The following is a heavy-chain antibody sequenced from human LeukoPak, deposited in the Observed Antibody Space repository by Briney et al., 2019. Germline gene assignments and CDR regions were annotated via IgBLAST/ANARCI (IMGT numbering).Heavy chain of an antibody. Sequence: GRSLRLSCAASGFTFSSYGMHWVRQAPGKGLEWVAVISYDGSNKYYADSVKGRFTISRDNSKNTLYLQMNSLRAEDTAVYYCALGGNSPGPNHFDYWGQGTLVTVSS. CDR3: ALGGNSPGPNHFDY. D-gene: IGHD1-14*01. J-gene: IGHJ4*02. CDR2: ISYDGSNK. CDR1: GFTFSSYG. V-gene: IGHV3-30*03.